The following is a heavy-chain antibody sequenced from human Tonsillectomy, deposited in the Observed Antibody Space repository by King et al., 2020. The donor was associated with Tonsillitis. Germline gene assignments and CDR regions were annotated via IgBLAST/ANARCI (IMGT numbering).Heavy chain of an antibody. CDR3: ARFITLVDTLGLDS. CDR1: GYTFTDYF. Sequence: QLVQSGAEVKKPGASVRVSCKASGYTFTDYFIHWVRQAPGQGLEWMGWINPKSGDTNLAQMFQGRVTVTRDTSISTAYMDLSGLRSDDTAVYYCARFITLVDTLGLDSWGQGTMVTVSS. V-gene: IGHV1-2*02. CDR2: INPKSGDT. J-gene: IGHJ4*02. D-gene: IGHD2/OR15-2a*01.